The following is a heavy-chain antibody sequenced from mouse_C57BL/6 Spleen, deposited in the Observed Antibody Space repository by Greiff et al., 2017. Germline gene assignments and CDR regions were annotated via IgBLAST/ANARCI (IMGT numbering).Heavy chain of an antibody. CDR3: ARGSNYVGYAMDY. D-gene: IGHD2-5*01. CDR2: IHPNSGST. CDR1: GYTFTSYW. V-gene: IGHV1-64*01. J-gene: IGHJ4*01. Sequence: QVQLQQPGAELVKPGASVKLSCKASGYTFTSYWMHWVKQRPGQGLEWIGMIHPNSGSTNYNEKFKSKATLTVDKSSSTAYMQLSSLTSEDSAVYYCARGSNYVGYAMDYWGQGTSVTVSS.